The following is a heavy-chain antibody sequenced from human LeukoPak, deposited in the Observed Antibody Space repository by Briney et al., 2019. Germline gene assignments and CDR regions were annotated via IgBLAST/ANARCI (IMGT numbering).Heavy chain of an antibody. CDR1: GFTFSSYA. J-gene: IGHJ4*02. Sequence: PGGSLRLSCAASGFTFSSYAMSCVRQAPGKGLEWVSAISGSGGSTYYADAVKGRFTISRDNAKNTLYLQMNSLRAEDTAVYYCAKSPYDFWSGYYWFDYWGQGTLVTVSS. CDR3: AKSPYDFWSGYYWFDY. V-gene: IGHV3-23*01. D-gene: IGHD3-3*01. CDR2: ISGSGGST.